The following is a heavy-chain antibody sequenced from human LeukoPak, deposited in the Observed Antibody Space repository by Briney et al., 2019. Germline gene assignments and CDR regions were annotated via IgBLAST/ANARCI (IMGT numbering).Heavy chain of an antibody. D-gene: IGHD4-23*01. CDR3: ARDNSVEDTAWWFDP. CDR2: INPSGGST. V-gene: IGHV1-46*01. J-gene: IGHJ5*02. CDR1: GYTFTSYY. Sequence: GVSVKVPCKASGYTFTSYYMHWVRQAPGQGLEWMGIINPSGGSTSYAQKFQGRVTMTRDMSTSTDYMELSSLRSEDTAVYYCARDNSVEDTAWWFDPWGQGTLVTVSS.